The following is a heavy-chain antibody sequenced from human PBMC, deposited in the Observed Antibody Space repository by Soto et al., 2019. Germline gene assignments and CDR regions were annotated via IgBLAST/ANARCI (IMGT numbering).Heavy chain of an antibody. CDR3: ARVYSSGWSFYYGTDV. J-gene: IGHJ6*02. Sequence: SQTLSLTCAIFGDSLSSNSAIWNWFRQSPSRGLEWLGRTYYTSKWYNDYAVSVKSRISINPDTSKNQVSLQLNSVTPEDTAVYYCARVYSSGWSFYYGTDVWGQGTTVTVSS. V-gene: IGHV6-1*01. CDR2: TYYTSKWYN. D-gene: IGHD6-19*01. CDR1: GDSLSSNSAI.